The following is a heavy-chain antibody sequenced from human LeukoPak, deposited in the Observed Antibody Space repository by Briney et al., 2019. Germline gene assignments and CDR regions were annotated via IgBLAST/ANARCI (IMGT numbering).Heavy chain of an antibody. V-gene: IGHV1-2*02. Sequence: ASVKVSCKASGYTFTGYYMHWVRQAPGQGLEWMGWINPNSGGTNYAQKFQGRVTMTRNTSISTAYMELSSLRSEDTAVYYCARGRGGYYYDSSGSYWGQGTLVTVSS. J-gene: IGHJ4*02. CDR3: ARGRGGYYYDSSGSY. D-gene: IGHD3-22*01. CDR2: INPNSGGT. CDR1: GYTFTGYY.